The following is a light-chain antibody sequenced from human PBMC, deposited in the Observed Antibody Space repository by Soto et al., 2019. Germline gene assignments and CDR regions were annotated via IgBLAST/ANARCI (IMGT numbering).Light chain of an antibody. CDR3: CSYTSSSTHV. J-gene: IGLJ1*01. V-gene: IGLV2-14*03. CDR2: DVN. Sequence: QSALTQPASVSGSPGQSITIYCTGTSSDVGGYNFVSWYQQHPGKVPKLMIFDVNRRPSGVSDRFSGSKSGNTASLTISGLQAEDEGDYYCCSYTSSSTHVFGNGTKLTVL. CDR1: SSDVGGYNF.